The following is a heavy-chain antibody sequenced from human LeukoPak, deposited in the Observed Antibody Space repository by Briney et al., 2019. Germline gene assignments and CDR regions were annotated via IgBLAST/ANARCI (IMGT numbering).Heavy chain of an antibody. CDR1: GFTVSSNY. Sequence: GGSLRLSCAASGFTVSSNYMSWVRQAPGKGLEWVANIKQDGSEKYYVDSVKGRFTISRDNAKNSLYLQMNSLRAEDTAVYYCARDTIFGVVSATYDDYWGQGTLVTVSS. CDR3: ARDTIFGVVSATYDDY. J-gene: IGHJ4*02. CDR2: IKQDGSEK. V-gene: IGHV3-7*01. D-gene: IGHD3-3*01.